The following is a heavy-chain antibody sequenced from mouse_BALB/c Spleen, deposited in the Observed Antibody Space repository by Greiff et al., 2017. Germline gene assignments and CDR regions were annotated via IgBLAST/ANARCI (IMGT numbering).Heavy chain of an antibody. Sequence: EVMLVESGGGLVQPGGSRKLSCAASGFTFSSFGMHWVRPAPEKGLEWVAYISSGSSTIYYADTVKGRFTISRDNPKNTLFLQMTSLRSEDTAMYYCARCTHYYGSSYWYFDVWGAGTTVTVSS. J-gene: IGHJ1*01. CDR3: ARCTHYYGSSYWYFDV. V-gene: IGHV5-17*02. D-gene: IGHD1-1*01. CDR2: ISSGSSTI. CDR1: GFTFSSFG.